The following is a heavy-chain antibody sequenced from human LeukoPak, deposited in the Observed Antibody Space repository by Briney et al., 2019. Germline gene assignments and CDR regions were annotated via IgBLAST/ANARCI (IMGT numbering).Heavy chain of an antibody. CDR2: IIPIFGTA. J-gene: IGHJ4*02. CDR1: GGTFSSYA. V-gene: IGHV1-69*05. Sequence: GASVKVSCKASGGTFSSYAISWVRQAPGQGLEWMGGIIPIFGTANYAQKFQGRVTITTDESTSTAYMELSSLRSEDTAVYYCARGGSSIAALEYYFDYWGQGTLVTVSS. D-gene: IGHD6-6*01. CDR3: ARGGSSIAALEYYFDY.